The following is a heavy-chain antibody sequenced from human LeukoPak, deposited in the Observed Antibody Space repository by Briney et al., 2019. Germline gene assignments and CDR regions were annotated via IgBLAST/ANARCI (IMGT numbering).Heavy chain of an antibody. D-gene: IGHD3-10*01. CDR2: IYSGGST. V-gene: IGHV3-53*01. CDR1: GFTFSSYA. Sequence: SGGSLRLSCAASGFTFSSYAMSWVRQAPGKGLEWVSVIYSGGSTYYADSVKGRFTISRDNSKNTLYLQMNSLRAEDTAVYYCARDSQSVRGADDYWGQGTLVTVSS. CDR3: ARDSQSVRGADDY. J-gene: IGHJ4*02.